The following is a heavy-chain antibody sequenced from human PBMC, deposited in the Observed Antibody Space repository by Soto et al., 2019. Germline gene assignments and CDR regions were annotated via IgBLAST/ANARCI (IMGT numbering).Heavy chain of an antibody. D-gene: IGHD3-16*01. CDR1: GFTFSSYG. J-gene: IGHJ4*02. V-gene: IGHV3-30*18. Sequence: QVQLVESGGGVVQPGRSLRLSCAASGFTFSSYGMHWVRQAPGKGLEWVAVISYDGSNKYYADSVKGRFTISRDNSENTLYLQMNSLRAEDTAVYYCAKITNIDYWGQGTLVTVSS. CDR2: ISYDGSNK. CDR3: AKITNIDY.